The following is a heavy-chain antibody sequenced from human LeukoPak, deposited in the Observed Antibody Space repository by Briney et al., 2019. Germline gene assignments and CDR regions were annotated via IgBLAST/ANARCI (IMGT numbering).Heavy chain of an antibody. Sequence: PGGSLRLSCGASGFIFSDYLMTWVRQAPGKGLEWVAYIKKDGSEQSYVDSVKGRFTVSRDNAKNSLYLQMNSLRAEDTAVYYCARYRSGYYFDSWGQGTLVTVSS. J-gene: IGHJ4*02. V-gene: IGHV3-7*01. CDR1: GFIFSDYL. D-gene: IGHD6-25*01. CDR2: IKKDGSEQ. CDR3: ARYRSGYYFDS.